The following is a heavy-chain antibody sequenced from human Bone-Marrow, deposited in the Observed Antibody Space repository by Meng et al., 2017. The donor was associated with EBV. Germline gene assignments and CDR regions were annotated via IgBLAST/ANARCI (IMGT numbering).Heavy chain of an antibody. CDR3: AKGGYNYDNSGYLYEYYFDY. CDR2: IHHIGSP. V-gene: IGHV4-61*08. CDR1: GGSVTSGGYY. J-gene: IGHJ4*02. Sequence: QVQRQESGPGLGQPSETPSLTWAVSGGSVTSGGYYWSWIRQSPGKGLEWIGQIHHIGSPESNPSLKSRVTISMDKSKNQLSLRLSSVTAADTAVYYCAKGGYNYDNSGYLYEYYFDYWGQGALVTVSS. D-gene: IGHD3-22*01.